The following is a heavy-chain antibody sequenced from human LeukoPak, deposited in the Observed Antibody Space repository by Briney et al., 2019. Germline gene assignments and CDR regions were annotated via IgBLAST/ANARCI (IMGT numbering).Heavy chain of an antibody. J-gene: IGHJ6*03. CDR2: IRFDGNEK. CDR1: GFTFSTYG. V-gene: IGHV3-30*02. CDR3: AKDGGGYYPSYYYYMDV. D-gene: IGHD3-22*01. Sequence: PGGSLRLSCAASGFTFSTYGMHWVRQAPGKGLEWVAFIRFDGNEKYYADSVKGRFTISRDNSKNTLYLQMNSLRAEDTAVYYCAKDGGGYYPSYYYYMDVWGKGTTVTISS.